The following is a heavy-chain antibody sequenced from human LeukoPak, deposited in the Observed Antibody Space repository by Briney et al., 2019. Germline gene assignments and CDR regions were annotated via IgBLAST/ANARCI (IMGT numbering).Heavy chain of an antibody. CDR3: AKHRSSWLDY. CDR1: GFTFSSYS. CDR2: ISDSGGNT. V-gene: IGHV3-23*01. J-gene: IGHJ4*02. Sequence: GGSLRLSCAASGFTFSSYSMNWVRQAPWERLQWVSGISDSGGNTYYADSVRGRFTISRDNSKNTLYLQMNSLRAEDTAVYYCAKHRSSWLDYWGQGTLVTVSS. D-gene: IGHD6-6*01.